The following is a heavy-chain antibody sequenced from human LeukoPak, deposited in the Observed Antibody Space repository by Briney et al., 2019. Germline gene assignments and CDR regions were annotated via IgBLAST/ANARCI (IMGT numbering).Heavy chain of an antibody. CDR2: IYYSGST. CDR3: ARDWGDTAMVTREFDY. Sequence: SETLSLTCTVSGGSINNSPYYWGWIRQPPGKGLEWIGTIYYSGSTYYNPSLKSRVTISVDTSKNQFSLKLSSVTAADTAVYYCARDWGDTAMVTREFDYWGQGTLVTVSS. V-gene: IGHV4-39*07. CDR1: GGSINNSPYY. D-gene: IGHD5-18*01. J-gene: IGHJ4*02.